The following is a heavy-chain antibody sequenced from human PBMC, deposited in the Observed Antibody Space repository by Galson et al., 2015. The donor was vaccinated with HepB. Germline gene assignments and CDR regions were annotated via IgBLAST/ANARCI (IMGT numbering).Heavy chain of an antibody. D-gene: IGHD3-22*01. V-gene: IGHV3-11*06. Sequence: SLRLSCAASGFTFSDYYQSWIRQAPGKGLEWVSYISHSSSYTYYADSVRGRFTISRDNARNSLYLQMNSLRAEDTAVYYCASGSDYYATSGYLYWGQGTLVTVSS. CDR3: ASGSDYYATSGYLY. CDR2: ISHSSSYT. CDR1: GFTFSDYY. J-gene: IGHJ4*02.